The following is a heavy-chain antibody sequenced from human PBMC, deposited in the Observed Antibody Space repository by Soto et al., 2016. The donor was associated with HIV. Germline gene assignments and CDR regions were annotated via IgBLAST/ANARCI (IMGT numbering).Heavy chain of an antibody. D-gene: IGHD3-10*01. CDR2: ISYDGSNK. V-gene: IGHV3-30*04. J-gene: IGHJ4*02. CDR3: AREEGGSGSQFDY. Sequence: VQLVESGGGVVQPGRSLRLSCAASGFTFSSYAMHWVRQAPGKGLEWVAVISYDGSNKYYADSVKGRFTISRDNSKNTLYLQMNSLRAEDTAVYYCAREEGGSGSQFDYWGQGTLVTVSS. CDR1: GFTFSSYA.